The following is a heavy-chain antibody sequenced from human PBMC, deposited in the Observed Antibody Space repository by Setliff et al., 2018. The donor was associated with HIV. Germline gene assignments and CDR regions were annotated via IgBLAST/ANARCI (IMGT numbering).Heavy chain of an antibody. CDR1: GGSFSGYY. CDR2: INHSGST. D-gene: IGHD3-3*01. Sequence: SETLSLTCAVYGGSFSGYYWSWIRQPPGKGLEWIGEINHSGSTNYNPSLKSRVTISVDISKNQFSLKLSSVTAADTAVYYCARLHIRFRSQDWAAVDVWGQGTTVTVSS. J-gene: IGHJ6*02. CDR3: ARLHIRFRSQDWAAVDV. V-gene: IGHV4-34*01.